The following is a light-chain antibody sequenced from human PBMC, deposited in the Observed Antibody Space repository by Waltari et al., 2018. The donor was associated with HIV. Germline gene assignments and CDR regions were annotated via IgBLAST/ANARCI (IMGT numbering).Light chain of an antibody. V-gene: IGKV1-5*03. J-gene: IGKJ2*01. CDR3: QQYKSPHT. Sequence: DIQMTQSPSNLSASVGDRVTITCRASQSISTWLAWYQQKPGKAPKLLIYKASSLESGVPSRFSGSGSGTEFTLTISSLQPDDFATYHCQQYKSPHTFGQGTKLEIK. CDR2: KAS. CDR1: QSISTW.